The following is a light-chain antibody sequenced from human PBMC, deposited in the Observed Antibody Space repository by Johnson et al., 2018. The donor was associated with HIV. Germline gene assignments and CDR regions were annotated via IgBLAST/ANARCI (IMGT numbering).Light chain of an antibody. CDR1: SSNIGNNY. Sequence: VLTQPPSVSAAPGQKVTISCSGSSSNIGNNYLSWYQHLPGTAPRLLIYDNNKRPSGIPDRFSGSKSGTSATLGITGLQTGDEADYYCGTWDSSLSAEVFGTGTKVTVL. CDR3: GTWDSSLSAEV. J-gene: IGLJ1*01. V-gene: IGLV1-51*01. CDR2: DNN.